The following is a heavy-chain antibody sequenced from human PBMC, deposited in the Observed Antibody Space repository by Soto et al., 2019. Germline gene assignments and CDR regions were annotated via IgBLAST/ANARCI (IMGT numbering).Heavy chain of an antibody. V-gene: IGHV3-7*01. Sequence: PGESLKISCAASGFTFSSYWMSWVRQAPGKGLEWVANIKQDGSEKYYVDSVKGRFTISRDNAKNSLYLQMNSLRAEDTAVYYCARILEGHYDFWSGYTRNWFDPWGQGTLVTVSS. CDR1: GFTFSSYW. J-gene: IGHJ5*02. CDR2: IKQDGSEK. CDR3: ARILEGHYDFWSGYTRNWFDP. D-gene: IGHD3-3*01.